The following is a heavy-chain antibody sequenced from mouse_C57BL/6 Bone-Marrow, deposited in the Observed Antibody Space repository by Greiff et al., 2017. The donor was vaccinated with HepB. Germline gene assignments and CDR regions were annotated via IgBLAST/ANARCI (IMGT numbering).Heavy chain of an antibody. CDR3: ARQDPYYFDY. CDR1: GFTFSSYG. Sequence: EVQLQESGGDLVKPGGSLKLSCAASGFTFSSYGMSWVRQTPDKRLEWVATISSGGSYTYYPDSVKGRFTISIDNAKNTLYLQMSSLKSEDTAMYYCARQDPYYFDYWGQGTTLTVSS. CDR2: ISSGGSYT. J-gene: IGHJ2*01. V-gene: IGHV5-6*01.